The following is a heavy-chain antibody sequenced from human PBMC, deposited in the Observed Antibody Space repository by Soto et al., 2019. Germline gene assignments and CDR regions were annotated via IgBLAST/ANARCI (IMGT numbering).Heavy chain of an antibody. CDR3: AREYPQPEYYDFWIGYYTGSHHHDYYYGMDV. Sequence: PGESLKICCAASGFTFSSYSMNWVRQAPGKGLEWVSSISSSSSYIYYADSVKGRFTISRDNAKNSLYLQMNSLRAEDTAVYYCAREYPQPEYYDFWIGYYTGSHHHDYYYGMDVWGQGTTVTVSS. CDR2: ISSSSSYI. J-gene: IGHJ6*02. CDR1: GFTFSSYS. D-gene: IGHD3-3*01. V-gene: IGHV3-21*01.